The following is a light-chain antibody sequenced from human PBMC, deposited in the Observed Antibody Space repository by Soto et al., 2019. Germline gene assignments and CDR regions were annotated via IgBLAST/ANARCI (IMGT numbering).Light chain of an antibody. V-gene: IGKV3D-20*01. CDR1: QSVSNNY. Sequence: EIVLTQSPATLSLSPGARATLSCGASQSVSNNYLAWYQQKPGLAPRLLIYDASYRANGIPDRFSGSGSGTDFTLTISRLEPEDFVVYYCQQYGSSSWTFGQGTKVDIK. CDR3: QQYGSSSWT. CDR2: DAS. J-gene: IGKJ1*01.